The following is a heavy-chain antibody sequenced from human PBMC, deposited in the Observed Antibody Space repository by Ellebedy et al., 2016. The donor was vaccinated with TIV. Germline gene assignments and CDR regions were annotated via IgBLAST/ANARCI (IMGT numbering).Heavy chain of an antibody. CDR2: VSAYSGNQ. V-gene: IGHV1-18*01. Sequence: AASVKVSCKSSGYTFIDCGISWVRPPPGKELDWMGWVSAYSGNQNYADNLQGRVTMTTDPSTDTAYMELRSLRSDDTAVYYCARYSGSGTYYRNGMDVWGQGTTVTVSS. CDR1: GYTFIDCG. D-gene: IGHD3-10*01. J-gene: IGHJ6*02. CDR3: ARYSGSGTYYRNGMDV.